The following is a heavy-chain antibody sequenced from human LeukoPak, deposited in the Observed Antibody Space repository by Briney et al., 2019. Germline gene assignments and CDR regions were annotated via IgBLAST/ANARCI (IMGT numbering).Heavy chain of an antibody. J-gene: IGHJ4*02. V-gene: IGHV3-30-3*01. Sequence: GGSLRLSCAASGFTFSSYAMHWVRQAPDKGLEWVAVISHDGSNKYYADSVKGRFSISRDNSKNTLYLQMNGLRAEETAMYYCATPYTSGWSLYFDNWGQGTLVTVSS. CDR1: GFTFSSYA. CDR2: ISHDGSNK. CDR3: ATPYTSGWSLYFDN. D-gene: IGHD6-19*01.